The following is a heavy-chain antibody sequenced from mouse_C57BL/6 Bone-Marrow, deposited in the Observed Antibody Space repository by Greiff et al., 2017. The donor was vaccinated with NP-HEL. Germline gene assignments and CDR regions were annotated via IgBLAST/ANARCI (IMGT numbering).Heavy chain of an antibody. V-gene: IGHV1-55*01. CDR2: IYPGSGST. CDR3: ARFIYYGSSYWYFDV. D-gene: IGHD1-1*01. CDR1: GYTFTSYW. J-gene: IGHJ1*03. Sequence: QVHVKQPGAELVKPGASVKMSCKASGYTFTSYWITWVKQRPGQGLEWIGDIYPGSGSTNYNEKFKSKATLTVDTSSSTAYMQLSSLTSEDSAVYYCARFIYYGSSYWYFDVWGTGTTVTVSS.